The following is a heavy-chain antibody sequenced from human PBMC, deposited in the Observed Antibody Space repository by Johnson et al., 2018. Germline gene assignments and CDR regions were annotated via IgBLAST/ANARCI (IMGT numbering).Heavy chain of an antibody. D-gene: IGHD3-22*01. CDR3: ANTDYYYSSGYYYTDY. J-gene: IGHJ4*02. Sequence: QVQLVESGGGVVQPGRSLRLSCAASGFTFSSYGMHWVRQAPGKGLEWVAVIWYDGSNKYYADSVKGRLTISRDNAKNTLYLQMNSLRAEDTAVYYCANTDYYYSSGYYYTDYWGQGTLVTVSS. CDR2: IWYDGSNK. V-gene: IGHV3-33*03. CDR1: GFTFSSYG.